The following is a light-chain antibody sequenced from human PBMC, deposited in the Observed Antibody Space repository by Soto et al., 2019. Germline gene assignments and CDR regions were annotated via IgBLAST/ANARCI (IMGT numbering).Light chain of an antibody. CDR1: QSVLYSSNNKNY. Sequence: DIVMTQSPDSLAVSLGERATINCKSSQSVLYSSNNKNYLVWYQQKPGQPPKLLIYWASTRESGVPDRFSGSGSETDFTLTISSLQAEEVAVYYCQQYYGTPWTFGQGTRVEIK. CDR3: QQYYGTPWT. J-gene: IGKJ1*01. V-gene: IGKV4-1*01. CDR2: WAS.